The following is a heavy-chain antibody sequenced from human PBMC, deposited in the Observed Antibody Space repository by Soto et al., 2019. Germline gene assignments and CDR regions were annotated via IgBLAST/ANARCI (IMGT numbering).Heavy chain of an antibody. CDR3: ARDTGGSHDY. J-gene: IGHJ4*02. V-gene: IGHV3-30-3*01. Sequence: PGGSLRLSCAASGFTFSSYAMHWVRQAPGKGPEWVAVISYDGSNKYYADSVKGRFTISRDNSKNTLYLQMNSLRAEDTAVYYCARDTGGSHDYWGQGTLVTVSS. CDR1: GFTFSSYA. CDR2: ISYDGSNK. D-gene: IGHD2-8*02.